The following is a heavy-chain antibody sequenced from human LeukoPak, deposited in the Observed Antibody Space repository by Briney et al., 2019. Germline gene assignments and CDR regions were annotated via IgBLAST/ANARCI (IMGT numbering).Heavy chain of an antibody. D-gene: IGHD2/OR15-2a*01. CDR3: ARERTTIVSGTTIGAY. V-gene: IGHV3-48*03. J-gene: IGHJ4*02. CDR1: GFTFSSYA. CDR2: ITGSGDTI. Sequence: GGSLRLSCAASGFTFSSYAMSWVRQAPGKGLEWISYITGSGDTIYYADSVKGRFTISRDNAKSSLFLQMNSLTADDTAVYYCARERTTIVSGTTIGAYWGQGTLVTVSS.